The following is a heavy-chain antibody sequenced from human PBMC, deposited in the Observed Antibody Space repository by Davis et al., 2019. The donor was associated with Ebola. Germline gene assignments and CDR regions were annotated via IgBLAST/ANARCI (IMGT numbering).Heavy chain of an antibody. D-gene: IGHD1-26*01. CDR1: GFSFSSHW. CDR2: IKQDGSEK. Sequence: GESLKISCAASGFSFSSHWLSWVRQAPGMGLDWVASIKQDGSEKHYVDSVKGRFTISRDNAKNSLYLQMNSLRDEDTAVYYCATWVGATPWGQGTLVTVSS. CDR3: ATWVGATP. V-gene: IGHV3-7*01. J-gene: IGHJ5*02.